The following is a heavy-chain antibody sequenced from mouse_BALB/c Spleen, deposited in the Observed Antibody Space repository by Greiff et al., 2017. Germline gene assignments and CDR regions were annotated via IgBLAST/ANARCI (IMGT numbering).Heavy chain of an antibody. CDR3: ARGFTTATDFDY. Sequence: VHLVESGAELVRPGVSVKISCKGSGYTFTDYAMHWVKQSHAKSLEWIGVISTYYGDASYNQKFKGKATMTVDKSSSTAYMELARLTSEDSAIYYCARGFTTATDFDYWGQGTTLTVSS. CDR1: GYTFTDYA. D-gene: IGHD1-2*01. CDR2: ISTYYGDA. V-gene: IGHV1S137*01. J-gene: IGHJ2*01.